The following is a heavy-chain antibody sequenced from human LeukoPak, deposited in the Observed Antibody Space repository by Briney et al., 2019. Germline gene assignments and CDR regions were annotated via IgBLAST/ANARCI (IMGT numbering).Heavy chain of an antibody. Sequence: AWEYLKISCKGSRYSFTSYWIGWVRQMPGKGLEWMGIIYPGDSDTRYSPSFQGQVTISADKSISTAYLQWSSLKASDTAMYYCARLVTYSYGSENWFYPWVQGTLVTVSS. CDR2: IYPGDSDT. V-gene: IGHV5-51*01. J-gene: IGHJ5*02. D-gene: IGHD3-10*01. CDR1: RYSFTSYW. CDR3: ARLVTYSYGSENWFYP.